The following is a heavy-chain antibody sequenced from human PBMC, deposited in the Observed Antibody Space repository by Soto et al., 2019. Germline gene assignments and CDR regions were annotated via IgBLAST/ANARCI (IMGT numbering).Heavy chain of an antibody. CDR3: ARAEYYYDSSGYYYGGYYGMDV. D-gene: IGHD3-22*01. CDR1: GFTFSSYA. J-gene: IGHJ6*02. V-gene: IGHV3-30-3*01. Sequence: GGSLRLSCAASGFTFSSYAMHWVRQAPGKGLEWVAVISYDGSNKYYADSVKGRFTISRDNSKNTLYLQMNGLRAEDTAVYYCARAEYYYDSSGYYYGGYYGMDVWGQGTTVTVSS. CDR2: ISYDGSNK.